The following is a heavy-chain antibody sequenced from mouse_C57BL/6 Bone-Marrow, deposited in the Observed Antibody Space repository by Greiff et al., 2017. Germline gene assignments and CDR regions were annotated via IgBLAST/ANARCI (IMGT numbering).Heavy chain of an antibody. CDR1: GYTFTNYW. J-gene: IGHJ1*03. CDR3: ARSEDYDKYFDV. CDR2: IYPGGGYT. V-gene: IGHV1-63*01. Sequence: QVHVKQSGAELVRPGTSVKMSCKASGYTFTNYWIGWAKQRPGHGLEWIGDIYPGGGYTNYNEKFKGKATLTADKSSSTAYMQFSSLTSEDSAIYYCARSEDYDKYFDVWGTGTTVTVSS. D-gene: IGHD2-4*01.